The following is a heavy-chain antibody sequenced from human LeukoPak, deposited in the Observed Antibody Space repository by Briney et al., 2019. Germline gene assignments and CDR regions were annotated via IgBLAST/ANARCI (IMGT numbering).Heavy chain of an antibody. CDR2: ISGDGGST. J-gene: IGHJ4*02. D-gene: IGHD3-22*01. V-gene: IGHV3-43*02. Sequence: GGSLRLPCAASGFTFDDYAMHWVRQAPGKGLEWVSLISGDGGSTYYADSVKGRFTISRDNSKNSLYLQMNSLRTEDTALYYCAKDENSGYPLDYWGQGTLVTVSS. CDR3: AKDENSGYPLDY. CDR1: GFTFDDYA.